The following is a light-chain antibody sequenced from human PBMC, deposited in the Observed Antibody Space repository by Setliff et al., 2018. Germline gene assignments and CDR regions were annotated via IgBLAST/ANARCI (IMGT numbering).Light chain of an antibody. CDR1: SSNIGRNY. CDR3: AAWDDVLSAVV. J-gene: IGLJ2*01. Sequence: QSVLTQPPSASETPGQRVTISCSGRSSNIGRNYVYWYQQFPGMAPKLLIYRNAQRPSGVPDRFSGSKSGASASLAITGPRSEDEADYYCAAWDDVLSAVVFGGGTKVTVL. CDR2: RNA. V-gene: IGLV1-47*01.